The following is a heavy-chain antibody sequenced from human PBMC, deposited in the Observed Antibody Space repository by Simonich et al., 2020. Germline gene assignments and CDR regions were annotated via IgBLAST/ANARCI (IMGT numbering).Heavy chain of an antibody. J-gene: IGHJ3*02. Sequence: EVQLVESGGGLVKPGGSLRLSCAASGFTFSSYSMNWVRQAPGKGMEWVSSISSSSSYIYYADSGKGRFTISRDNAKNSLYLQMNSRRAEDTAVYYCAREQARGGAFDIWGQGTMVTVSS. D-gene: IGHD3-16*01. CDR3: AREQARGGAFDI. CDR2: ISSSSSYI. V-gene: IGHV3-21*01. CDR1: GFTFSSYS.